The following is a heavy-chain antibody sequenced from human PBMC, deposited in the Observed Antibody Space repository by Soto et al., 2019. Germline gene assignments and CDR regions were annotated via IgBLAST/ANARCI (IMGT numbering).Heavy chain of an antibody. D-gene: IGHD6-19*01. Sequence: GGSLRLSCAASGFTFSSHAMSWVRQAPGKGLEWVSSTIDSGGRSYHADSVRGRFTISRDNSKNTLYLQMNSLRADDTAIYYCAKDKMEQWLVGGYYDYWGQGALVTVSS. CDR2: TIDSGGRS. J-gene: IGHJ4*02. CDR1: GFTFSSHA. CDR3: AKDKMEQWLVGGYYDY. V-gene: IGHV3-23*01.